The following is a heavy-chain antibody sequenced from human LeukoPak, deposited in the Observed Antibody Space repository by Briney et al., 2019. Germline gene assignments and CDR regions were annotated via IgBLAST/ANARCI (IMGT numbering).Heavy chain of an antibody. D-gene: IGHD1-26*01. CDR1: GFTFSRYW. J-gene: IGHJ4*02. CDR2: IKQDGSEK. Sequence: GGSLRLSCAASGFTFSRYWMSWVRQAPGKGLEWVANIKQDGSEKDYVDSVKGRFTISRDNAKNSLYLQMNSLRAEDTAVYYCARDLLGWELHYFDYWGQGTLVTVSS. V-gene: IGHV3-7*01. CDR3: ARDLLGWELHYFDY.